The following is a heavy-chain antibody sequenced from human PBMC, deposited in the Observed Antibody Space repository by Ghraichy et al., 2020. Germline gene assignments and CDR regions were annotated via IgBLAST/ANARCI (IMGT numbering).Heavy chain of an antibody. D-gene: IGHD2-2*01. V-gene: IGHV3-33*01. J-gene: IGHJ6*02. CDR3: ARGVGYCTTASCFGGMDV. CDR2: IWYDGSNK. Sequence: GGSLRLSCGASGFTFRSYFMDWVRQAPGKGLEWVAVIWYDGSNKYYADSVKGRFTISRDNSKNTLYLQMNSLRAEDTAVYYCARGVGYCTTASCFGGMDVWGQGTTVSVSS. CDR1: GFTFRSYF.